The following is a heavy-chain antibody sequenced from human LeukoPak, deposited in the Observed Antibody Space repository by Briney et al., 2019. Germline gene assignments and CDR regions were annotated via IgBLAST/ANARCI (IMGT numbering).Heavy chain of an antibody. CDR3: AKGWVTFDY. CDR2: ISSGGDST. CDR1: GFTFSSHG. D-gene: IGHD3-16*01. Sequence: GGSLRLSCAASGFTFSSHGVGWVRQAPGKGLEWVSTISSGGDSTYYADSVKGRFTISRDNSKNTLFLQMNSLRTEDTAVYYCAKGWVTFDYWGQGTLVTVSS. J-gene: IGHJ4*02. V-gene: IGHV3-23*01.